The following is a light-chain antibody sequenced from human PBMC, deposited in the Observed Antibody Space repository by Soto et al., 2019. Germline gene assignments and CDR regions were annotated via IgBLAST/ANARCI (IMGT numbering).Light chain of an antibody. CDR2: GAS. V-gene: IGKV3-20*01. CDR1: QSVSNNY. Sequence: EIVLTQSPGTLSLSPGERATLSCRASQSVSNNYLAWYQQKPGPAPRLLIYGASSRATGIPDRFSGSGSGTDFTLTISRLEPEDFAVYYCQQFSSYPLTFGGGTKGDIK. J-gene: IGKJ4*01. CDR3: QQFSSYPLT.